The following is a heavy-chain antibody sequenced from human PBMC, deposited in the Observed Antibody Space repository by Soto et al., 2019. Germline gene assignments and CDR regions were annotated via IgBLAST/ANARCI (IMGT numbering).Heavy chain of an antibody. CDR2: IIPIFGTA. CDR1: GGTFSSYA. CDR3: ARATCDFWSGYYAAVSYYYYGMDV. Sequence: SVKVSCKASGGTFSSYAISWGRQAPGQGLEWMGGIIPIFGTANYAQKFQGRVTITADKSTSTAYMKLSSLRSEDTAVYYCARATCDFWSGYYAAVSYYYYGMDVWGQGTTVTVSS. V-gene: IGHV1-69*06. J-gene: IGHJ6*02. D-gene: IGHD3-3*01.